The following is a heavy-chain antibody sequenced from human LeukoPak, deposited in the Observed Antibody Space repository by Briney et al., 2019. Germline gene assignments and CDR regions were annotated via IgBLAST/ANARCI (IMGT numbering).Heavy chain of an antibody. CDR1: GFTFSSYA. Sequence: PGGSLRLSCAASGFTFSSYAMHWVRQAPGKGLEWVVVISYDGSNKYYADSVKGRFTISRDNSKNTLYLQMDSLRAEDAAVYYCARDPCSGGSCYRNFDYWGQGTLVTVSS. D-gene: IGHD2-15*01. CDR3: ARDPCSGGSCYRNFDY. CDR2: ISYDGSNK. V-gene: IGHV3-30-3*01. J-gene: IGHJ4*02.